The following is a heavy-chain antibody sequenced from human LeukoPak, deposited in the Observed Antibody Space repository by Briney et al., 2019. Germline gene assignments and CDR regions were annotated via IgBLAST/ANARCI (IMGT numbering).Heavy chain of an antibody. J-gene: IGHJ6*03. CDR3: ARAMGYSSSWYYYYMDV. V-gene: IGHV4-59*12. Sequence: SETLSLTCTVSGGSISSYYWSWIRQPPGKGLEWIGYIYYSGSTNYNPSLKSRVTISVDTSKNQFSLKLSSVTAADTAVYYCARAMGYSSSWYYYYMDVWGKGTTVTVSS. D-gene: IGHD6-13*01. CDR2: IYYSGST. CDR1: GGSISSYY.